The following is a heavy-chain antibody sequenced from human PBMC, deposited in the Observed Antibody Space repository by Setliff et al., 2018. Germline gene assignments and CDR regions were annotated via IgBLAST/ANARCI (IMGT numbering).Heavy chain of an antibody. D-gene: IGHD2-2*01. V-gene: IGHV4-59*12. CDR3: ARKSRNIVVVPAAVIYYYYYMDV. CDR2: IYYSGST. J-gene: IGHJ6*03. CDR1: GGSISSYY. Sequence: SETLSLTCTVSGGSISSYYWSWIRQPPGKGLEWIGYIYYSGSTNYNPSLKSRVTISVDKSKNQFSLKLSSVTAADTAVYYCARKSRNIVVVPAAVIYYYYYMDVWGKGTTVTVSS.